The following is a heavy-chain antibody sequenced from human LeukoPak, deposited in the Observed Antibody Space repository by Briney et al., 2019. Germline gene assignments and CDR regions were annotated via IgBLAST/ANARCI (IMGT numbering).Heavy chain of an antibody. CDR2: IKQDGSDK. Sequence: GGSLRLSCAASGFTFSSYWMSWVRQAPGKGLEWVAIIKQDGSDKYYVDSVKGRFAISRDNAEKSLYLQMNSLRAGDTAVYYCATSRTNDYWGHGTLVTVSS. CDR1: GFTFSSYW. D-gene: IGHD1-14*01. V-gene: IGHV3-7*03. CDR3: ATSRTNDY. J-gene: IGHJ4*01.